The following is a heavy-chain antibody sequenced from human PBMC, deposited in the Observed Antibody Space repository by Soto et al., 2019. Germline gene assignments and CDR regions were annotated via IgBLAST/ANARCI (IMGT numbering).Heavy chain of an antibody. CDR3: ARDSPPVAS. J-gene: IGHJ4*02. CDR2: ISAYNGNT. V-gene: IGHV1-18*01. CDR1: GYTFTNYG. Sequence: QVQLVQSGAEVKKPGASVKVSCKASGYTFTNYGISWVRQAPGQGLAWMGWISAYNGNTKYAQKLQGRVTMTTDTSTGTAYMELRCLRSDDTAVYYCARDSPPVASWGQGTLVTVSS.